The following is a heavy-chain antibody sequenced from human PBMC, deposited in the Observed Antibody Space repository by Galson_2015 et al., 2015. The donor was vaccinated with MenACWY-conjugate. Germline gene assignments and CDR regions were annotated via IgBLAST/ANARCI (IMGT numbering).Heavy chain of an antibody. CDR1: GFTFSSYR. J-gene: IGHJ4*02. CDR3: AREGTFGGVIVLIDY. V-gene: IGHV3-48*04. Sequence: SLRLSCAASGFTFSSYRMNWVRQAPGKGLEWVSYISSSSSTIYYADSVKGRFTISRDNAKNSMYLQMNSLRAEDTAVYYCAREGTFGGVIVLIDYWGQGTLVTVSS. D-gene: IGHD3-16*02. CDR2: ISSSSSTI.